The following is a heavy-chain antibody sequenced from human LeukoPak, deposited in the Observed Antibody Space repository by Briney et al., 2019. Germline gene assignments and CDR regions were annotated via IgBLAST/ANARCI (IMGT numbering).Heavy chain of an antibody. CDR1: GYSFTGYY. CDR3: ARGPNHYYYMDF. V-gene: IGHV1-2*02. Sequence: ASVKVSCKASGYSFTGYYIHWVRQAAGQGLEWMVWINPDGGVTKSAQNFQGRVTMTRDKSINTVYMELSGLTSDDTALYYCARGPNHYYYMDFWGTGTTVSVSS. J-gene: IGHJ6*03. D-gene: IGHD2-8*01. CDR2: INPDGGVT.